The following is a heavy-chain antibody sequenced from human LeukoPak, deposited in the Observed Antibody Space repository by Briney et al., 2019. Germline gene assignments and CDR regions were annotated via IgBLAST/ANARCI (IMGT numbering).Heavy chain of an antibody. CDR2: INPSGSST. V-gene: IGHV1-46*01. D-gene: IGHD3-16*02. J-gene: IGHJ5*02. CDR1: GYSFTSHY. Sequence: ASVKVSCKASGYSFTSHYMHWVRQAPGQGLEWMGLINPSGSSTLYAQKFQGRVTMTRDMSTTTDYMELSSLRSEDTAVYYCVRDNSVGDIAWWFDPWGQGTLVTVSS. CDR3: VRDNSVGDIAWWFDP.